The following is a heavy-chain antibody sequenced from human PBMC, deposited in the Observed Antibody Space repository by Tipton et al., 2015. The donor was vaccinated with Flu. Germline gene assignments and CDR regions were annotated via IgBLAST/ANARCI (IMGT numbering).Heavy chain of an antibody. CDR1: GFTFADYG. J-gene: IGHJ4*02. D-gene: IGHD2-21*01. CDR2: IYWNGGNT. V-gene: IGHV3-20*04. Sequence: GSLRLSCAASGFTFADYGMSWVRQAPGMGLEWVSDIYWNGGNTGYAASVKGRFTISRDISKNILYLQMKSLRVEDTAVYFCAREVVVSGTPYYFDSWGQGTLVTVSS. CDR3: AREVVVSGTPYYFDS.